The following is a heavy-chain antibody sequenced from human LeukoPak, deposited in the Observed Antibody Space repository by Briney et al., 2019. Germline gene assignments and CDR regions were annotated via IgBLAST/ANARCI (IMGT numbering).Heavy chain of an antibody. CDR1: GFTFSSYS. J-gene: IGHJ6*02. CDR3: ARDQFVPAAPDSYYYGMDV. D-gene: IGHD2-2*01. V-gene: IGHV3-21*01. CDR2: ISSSSSYI. Sequence: PGGSLRLSCAASGFTFSSYSMNWVRQAPGKGLEWVSSISSSSSYIYYADSVKGRFTISRDNAKNSLYLQMNSLRAEDTAVYYCARDQFVPAAPDSYYYGMDVWGQGTTVTVSS.